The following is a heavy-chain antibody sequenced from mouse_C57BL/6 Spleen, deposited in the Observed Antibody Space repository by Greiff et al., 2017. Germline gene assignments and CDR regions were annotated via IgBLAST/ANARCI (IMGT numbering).Heavy chain of an antibody. CDR1: GFSLTSYG. CDR2: LWSGGST. J-gene: IGHJ1*03. V-gene: IGHV2-2*01. D-gene: IGHD2-4*01. Sequence: VQLQQSGPGLVQPSQSLSITCTVSGFSLTSYGVHWVRQSPGKGLEWLGVLWSGGSTGYNAAFISRLGISKDNSKSQVFFKMNSLKADDTAIYYCSRNAGLRNWYFDVWGTGTTVTVSS. CDR3: SRNAGLRNWYFDV.